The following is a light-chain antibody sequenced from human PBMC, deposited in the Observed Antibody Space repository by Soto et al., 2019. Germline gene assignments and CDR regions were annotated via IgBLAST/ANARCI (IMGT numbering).Light chain of an antibody. CDR3: QSYDTSLSGV. CDR2: NNI. Sequence: QSVLTQPPSVSGAPGQRVTISCTGSSSNIGAGYDVHWYQQLPGTAPKLLIYNNINRPSGVPDRFSGSKSGTSASLAITGLQAEDEADYYCQSYDTSLSGVFGGGTQLTVL. J-gene: IGLJ2*01. CDR1: SSNIGAGYD. V-gene: IGLV1-40*01.